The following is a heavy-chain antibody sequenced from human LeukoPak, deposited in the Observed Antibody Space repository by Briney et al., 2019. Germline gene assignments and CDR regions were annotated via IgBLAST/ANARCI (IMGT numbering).Heavy chain of an antibody. Sequence: KPSDTLSLTCTVSGYSISSGYYWGWIRQPPGKGLEWIGSIYHNGSTYYNPSLKSRVTISVDTSKNQFSLKLSSVSAADTAVYYCARELLWLGDFDHWGPGTLVTVSS. CDR3: ARELLWLGDFDH. J-gene: IGHJ4*02. CDR1: GYSISSGYY. D-gene: IGHD3-10*01. V-gene: IGHV4-38-2*02. CDR2: IYHNGST.